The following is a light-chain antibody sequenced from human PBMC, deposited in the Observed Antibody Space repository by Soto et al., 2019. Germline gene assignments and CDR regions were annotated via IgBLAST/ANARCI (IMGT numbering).Light chain of an antibody. J-gene: IGLJ1*01. CDR2: DVS. CDR1: SSDVGGYNY. Sequence: QSVLTQPASVSGSPGQSITISCTGTSSDVGGYNYVSWYQHHPGEAPKLMIYDVSNRPSGVSNRFSGSKSGNTASLTISGLQPEDEVDYYCSSYTTSNTRQIVFGTGTKVTVL. CDR3: SSYTTSNTRQIV. V-gene: IGLV2-14*03.